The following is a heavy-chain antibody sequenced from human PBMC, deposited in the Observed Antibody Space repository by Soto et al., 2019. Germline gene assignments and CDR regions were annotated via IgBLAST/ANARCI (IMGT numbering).Heavy chain of an antibody. CDR2: INHSGST. D-gene: IGHD6-13*01. CDR1: GGSFSGYY. Sequence: SETLSLICGVYGGSFSGYYWSWIRQPPGKGLEWIGEINHSGSTNYNPSLKSRVTISVDTSKNQFSLKLSSVTAADTAVYYCARGKIRTGSSWYVGYDYWGQGTLVTVSS. V-gene: IGHV4-34*01. J-gene: IGHJ4*02. CDR3: ARGKIRTGSSWYVGYDY.